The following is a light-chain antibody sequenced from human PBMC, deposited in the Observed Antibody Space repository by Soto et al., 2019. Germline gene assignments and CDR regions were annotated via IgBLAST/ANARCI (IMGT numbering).Light chain of an antibody. V-gene: IGKV3-20*01. Sequence: EIVLTQSPGTLSLSPGDRATLSCRASQSVSSNFLAWYQQKPGQAPRLLIYGASSRATGSRDRFSGSGSGTDFTLTIRRLEPEDFAMYFCHQYGSSPRTFGQGTKVEIK. CDR1: QSVSSNF. J-gene: IGKJ1*01. CDR2: GAS. CDR3: HQYGSSPRT.